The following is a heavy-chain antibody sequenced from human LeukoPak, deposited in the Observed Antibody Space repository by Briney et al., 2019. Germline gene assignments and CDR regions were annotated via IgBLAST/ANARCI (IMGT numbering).Heavy chain of an antibody. J-gene: IGHJ4*02. Sequence: ASVKVSCKVSGYTLTELSMHWVRQAPGKGLEWMGGFDPEDGETIYAQKFQGRVTITADESTSTAYMELSSLRSEDTAVYYCARLCSSTSCYRGPYFDYWGQGTLVTVSS. CDR2: FDPEDGET. D-gene: IGHD2-2*01. CDR3: ARLCSSTSCYRGPYFDY. V-gene: IGHV1-24*01. CDR1: GYTLTELS.